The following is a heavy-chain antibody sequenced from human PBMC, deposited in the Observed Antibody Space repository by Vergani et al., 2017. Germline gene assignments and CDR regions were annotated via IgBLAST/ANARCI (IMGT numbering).Heavy chain of an antibody. D-gene: IGHD2-15*01. CDR3: ARAIVVVAATFSYYDGMDV. J-gene: IGHJ6*02. CDR2: IIPILGIA. CDR1: GGTFSSYA. Sequence: QVQLVQSGAEVKKPGSSVKVSCKASGGTFSSYAISWVRQAPGQGLEWMGRIIPILGIANYAQKFQGRVTITADKSTSTAYMELSRLRSEDTAVYYCARAIVVVAATFSYYDGMDVWGQGTTVTVSS. V-gene: IGHV1-69*04.